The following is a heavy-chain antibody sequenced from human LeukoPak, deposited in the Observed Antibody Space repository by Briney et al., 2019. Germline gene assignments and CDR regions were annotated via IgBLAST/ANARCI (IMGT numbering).Heavy chain of an antibody. CDR3: ARYVNSGWYGVMYYYYGMDV. CDR2: MNPNSGNT. CDR1: GYTFTSYD. Sequence: ASVKVSCKASGYTFTSYDINWVRQATGQGLEWMRWMNPNSGNTGYAQKFQGRVTITRDTSISTAYMELSSLRSEDTAVYYCARYVNSGWYGVMYYYYGMDVWGQGTTVTVSS. D-gene: IGHD6-19*01. V-gene: IGHV1-8*01. J-gene: IGHJ6*02.